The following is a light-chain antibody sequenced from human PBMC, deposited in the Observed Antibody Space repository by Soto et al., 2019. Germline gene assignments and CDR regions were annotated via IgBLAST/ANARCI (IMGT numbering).Light chain of an antibody. CDR2: DAS. V-gene: IGKV3-11*01. Sequence: EIVLTQSPATLSLSPGERATLSCRASQSVGSYLAWYQQKPGQAPRLLIYDASNRATGIPARFSGSGSGTDFTLTISSLEPEDFAVYYCQQRSNWRFTFGPGTKVDI. CDR3: QQRSNWRFT. CDR1: QSVGSY. J-gene: IGKJ3*01.